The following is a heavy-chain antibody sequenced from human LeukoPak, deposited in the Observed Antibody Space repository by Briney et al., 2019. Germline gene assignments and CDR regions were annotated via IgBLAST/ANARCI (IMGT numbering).Heavy chain of an antibody. V-gene: IGHV4-38-2*01. J-gene: IGHJ4*02. CDR1: DFSISSGYY. Sequence: KPSETLSLTCAVSDFSISSGYYWGWIRQPPGKGLEWIGSIYHSGSTYYNPSLKSRVTMSVDTSKNQFSLKLSSVTAADTAVYYCARHYSNYVHFDYWGRGTLVTVSS. CDR2: IYHSGST. CDR3: ARHYSNYVHFDY. D-gene: IGHD4-11*01.